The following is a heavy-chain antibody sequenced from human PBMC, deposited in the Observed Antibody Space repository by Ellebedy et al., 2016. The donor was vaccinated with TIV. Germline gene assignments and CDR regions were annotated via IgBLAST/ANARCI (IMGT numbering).Heavy chain of an antibody. D-gene: IGHD3-22*01. CDR3: ARGGQGDYYDSSGSPLRSY. J-gene: IGHJ4*02. CDR2: ISSSSSYI. CDR1: GFTFSSYN. Sequence: GGSLRLSCAASGFTFSSYNIHWVRQAPGKGLEWVSSISSSSSYIYYADSVKGRFTISRDNAKNSLYLQMNSLRAEDTAVYYCARGGQGDYYDSSGSPLRSYWGQGTLVTVSS. V-gene: IGHV3-21*01.